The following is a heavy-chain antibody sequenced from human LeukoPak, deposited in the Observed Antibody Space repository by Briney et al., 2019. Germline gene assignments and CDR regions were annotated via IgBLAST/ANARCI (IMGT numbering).Heavy chain of an antibody. CDR1: GGSISSYY. CDR2: IYYSGST. CDR3: ARESDTAMNDY. J-gene: IGHJ4*02. V-gene: IGHV4-59*01. Sequence: SETLTLTCTVSGGSISSYYWSWIRQPPGKGLEWIGYIYYSGSTNYNPSLKSRVTISVDTSKNQFSLKLSSVTAADTAVYYCARESDTAMNDYWGQGTLVTVSS. D-gene: IGHD5-18*01.